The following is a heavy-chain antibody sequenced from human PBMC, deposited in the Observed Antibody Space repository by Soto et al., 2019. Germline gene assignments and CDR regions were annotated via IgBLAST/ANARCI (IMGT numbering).Heavy chain of an antibody. CDR2: IFPSGAT. CDR1: GVPISGSDYH. Sequence: QVQLEESGPGLVKPSQTLSLMCTVSGVPISGSDYHWSWIRQSPGKGLEWIGYIFPSGATHYNSSLWSRITMSVETSKSQFSLRLTAVTAADTAVYFCARGSAAKRYFDLLGRGTLVTVS. D-gene: IGHD5-18*01. CDR3: ARGSAAKRYFDL. V-gene: IGHV4-30-4*01. J-gene: IGHJ2*01.